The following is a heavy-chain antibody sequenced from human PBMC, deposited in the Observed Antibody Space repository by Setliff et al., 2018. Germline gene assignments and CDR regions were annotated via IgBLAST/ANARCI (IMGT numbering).Heavy chain of an antibody. CDR3: ARDPGFRSGTWALDN. V-gene: IGHV4-34*01. Sequence: TSETLSLTCAVYGGSFSGYSWTWIRQPPGKGLEWIGDINHSGSTNYSPSLKSRVTMSLNTSKNQFSLRVKSVTAADTALYSCARDPGFRSGTWALDNWGQGTLVTVSS. CDR1: GGSFSGYS. CDR2: INHSGST. D-gene: IGHD3-16*01. J-gene: IGHJ4*02.